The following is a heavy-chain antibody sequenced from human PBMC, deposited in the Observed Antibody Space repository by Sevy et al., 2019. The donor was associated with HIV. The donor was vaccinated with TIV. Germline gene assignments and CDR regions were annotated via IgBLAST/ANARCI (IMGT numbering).Heavy chain of an antibody. CDR3: ARSYRDYSNALAFDY. V-gene: IGHV4-30-4*01. Sequence: SETLSLTCTVSGGSISSGDYNWNWIRQPPGKGLEWIGYIYYSGLTYYNPSLKSRITLSVDTSENQFSLTLSSVTAADTAVYYCARSYRDYSNALAFDYWGQGTLVTVSS. CDR1: GGSISSGDYN. D-gene: IGHD4-4*01. CDR2: IYYSGLT. J-gene: IGHJ4*02.